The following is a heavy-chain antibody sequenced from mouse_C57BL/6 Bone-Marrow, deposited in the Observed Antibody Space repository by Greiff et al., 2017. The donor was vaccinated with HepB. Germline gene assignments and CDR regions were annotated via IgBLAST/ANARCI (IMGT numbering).Heavy chain of an antibody. V-gene: IGHV1-81*01. CDR2: IDPRSGNT. CDR3: AKRGHSSTFAY. D-gene: IGHD3-1*01. J-gene: IGHJ3*01. Sequence: VQLQQSGAELARPGASVKLSCKASGYTFTSYGISWVKQRTGQGLEWIGKIDPRSGNTYYNEKFKGKATLTADKSSSPAYMELRSLTSEDSAVYLCAKRGHSSTFAYWGQGTLVTVSA. CDR1: GYTFTSYG.